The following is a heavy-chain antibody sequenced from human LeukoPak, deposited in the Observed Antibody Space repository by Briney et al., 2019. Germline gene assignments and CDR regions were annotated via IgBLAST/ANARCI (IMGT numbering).Heavy chain of an antibody. CDR2: IWYDGGNK. D-gene: IGHD6-19*01. CDR1: GFTFSSYS. CDR3: ARDMEQWLVQDWYFDL. J-gene: IGHJ2*01. Sequence: GGSLRLSCAASGFTFSSYSMNWVRQAPGKGLEWVAVIWYDGGNKYYADSVKGRFIISRDNSKNTLYLQMNILRAEDTAVYYCARDMEQWLVQDWYFDLWGRGTLVTVSS. V-gene: IGHV3-33*08.